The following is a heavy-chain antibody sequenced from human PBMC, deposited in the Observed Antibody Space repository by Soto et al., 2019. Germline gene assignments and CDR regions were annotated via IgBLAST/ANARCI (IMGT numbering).Heavy chain of an antibody. D-gene: IGHD2-15*01. Sequence: QVQLVQSGAEVKKPGASVKVSCKASGYTFTGYYMHWVRQAPGQGLEWMGWINPNSGGTNYAQKFQGWVTMTRDTSISTAYMELSRLRSDDTAVYYCARGYCSGGSCYHDFDYWAREPWSPSPQ. CDR2: INPNSGGT. CDR1: GYTFTGYY. CDR3: ARGYCSGGSCYHDFDY. J-gene: IGHJ4*02. V-gene: IGHV1-2*04.